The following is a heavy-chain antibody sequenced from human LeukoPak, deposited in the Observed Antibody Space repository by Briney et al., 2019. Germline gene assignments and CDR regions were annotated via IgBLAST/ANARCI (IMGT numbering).Heavy chain of an antibody. D-gene: IGHD3-10*01. CDR3: ARDQYDYYGSGSLPGYMDV. V-gene: IGHV4-4*07. Sequence: SETLSLTCTVSGGSISSYYWRWLRQPAGKGLEWIGRIYTSGSTNYNPSLKSRVTMSVDTSKNQFSLKLSSVTAADTAVYYCARDQYDYYGSGSLPGYMDVWGKGTTVTVSS. CDR1: GGSISSYY. J-gene: IGHJ6*03. CDR2: IYTSGST.